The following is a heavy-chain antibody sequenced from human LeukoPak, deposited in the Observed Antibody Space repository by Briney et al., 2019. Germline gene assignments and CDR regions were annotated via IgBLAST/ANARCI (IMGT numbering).Heavy chain of an antibody. Sequence: SETLSLTCTVSGGSISSYSWNWIRQPPGEGLDWIGYIYHSGGTNYNPSLKSRVTISLDTSKNQFSLNLSSVTAADTAVYYCARSNSGWYNWFDPWGQGTLVTVSS. CDR2: IYHSGGT. CDR3: ARSNSGWYNWFDP. V-gene: IGHV4-59*01. J-gene: IGHJ5*02. D-gene: IGHD6-13*01. CDR1: GGSISSYS.